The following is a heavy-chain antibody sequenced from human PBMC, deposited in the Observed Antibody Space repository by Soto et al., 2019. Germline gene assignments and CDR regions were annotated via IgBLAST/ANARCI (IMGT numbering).Heavy chain of an antibody. Sequence: GGSLRLSCAASGFTFNNYNLNWVRQAPGKGLEWVSSISSSGSYIYYADSVKGRFTISRDNAKNSLYLQMNSLRAEDTAVYFCASPRGSGSYFPVDHWGQGTLVTVSS. V-gene: IGHV3-21*01. CDR3: ASPRGSGSYFPVDH. D-gene: IGHD3-10*01. CDR1: GFTFNNYN. CDR2: ISSSGSYI. J-gene: IGHJ4*02.